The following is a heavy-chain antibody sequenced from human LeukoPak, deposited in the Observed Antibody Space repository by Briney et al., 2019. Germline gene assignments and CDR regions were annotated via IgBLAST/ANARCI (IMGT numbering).Heavy chain of an antibody. D-gene: IGHD4-17*01. CDR3: ARDPLNYGDYRGVRFDP. J-gene: IGHJ5*02. CDR2: IIPIFGTA. CDR1: GGTFSSYA. V-gene: IGHV1-69*13. Sequence: SVKVSCKASGGTFSSYAISWVRQAPGQGLEWMGGIIPIFGTANYAQKFQGRVTITADESTSTAYMELSSLRSEDTAVYYCARDPLNYGDYRGVRFDPWGQGTLVTVSS.